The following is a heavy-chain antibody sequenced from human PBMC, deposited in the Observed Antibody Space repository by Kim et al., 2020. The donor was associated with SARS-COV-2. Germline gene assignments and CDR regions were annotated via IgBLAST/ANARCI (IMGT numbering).Heavy chain of an antibody. CDR3: AREGALRGYYGSGEYYFDY. Sequence: ASVKVSCKASGYTFTSYAIHWVRQAPGQRLEWMGWIHAGNGNTKYSQKFQGRVTITRDTSATTAYMELSSLRSEDTAVYYCAREGALRGYYGSGEYYFDY. CDR2: IHAGNGNT. V-gene: IGHV1-3*01. CDR1: GYTFTSYA. J-gene: IGHJ4*01. D-gene: IGHD3-10*01.